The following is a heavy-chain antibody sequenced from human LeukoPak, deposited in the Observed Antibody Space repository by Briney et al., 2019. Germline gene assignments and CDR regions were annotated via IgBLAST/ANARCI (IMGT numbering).Heavy chain of an antibody. CDR1: GGSIGSYY. CDR3: ARDRSGYSSGWYHLAY. V-gene: IGHV4-59*01. CDR2: IYYSGST. Sequence: SETLSLTCTVSGGSIGSYYWSWIRQPPGKGLEWIGYIYYSGSTDYNPSLKSRVTILVDTSKNQFSLKLSSVTAADTAVYYCARDRSGYSSGWYHLAYWGQGTLVTVSS. D-gene: IGHD6-19*01. J-gene: IGHJ4*02.